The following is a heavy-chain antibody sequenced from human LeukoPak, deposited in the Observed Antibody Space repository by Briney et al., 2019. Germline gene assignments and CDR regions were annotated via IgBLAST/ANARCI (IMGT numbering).Heavy chain of an antibody. CDR2: ISYDGSNK. CDR3: ANSGYYDSSGHIDY. J-gene: IGHJ4*02. CDR1: GFTFSSYG. V-gene: IGHV3-30*18. Sequence: GRSLRLSCAASGFTFSSYGMHWVRQAPGKGLEWVAVISYDGSNKYYADPVKGRFTISRDNSKNTLYLQMNSLRAEDTAVYYCANSGYYDSSGHIDYWGQGTLVTVSS. D-gene: IGHD3-22*01.